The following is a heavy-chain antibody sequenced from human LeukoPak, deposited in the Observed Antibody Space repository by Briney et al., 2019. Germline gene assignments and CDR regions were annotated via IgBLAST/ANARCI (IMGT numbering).Heavy chain of an antibody. CDR1: GGSFTGYY. D-gene: IGHD4-23*01. V-gene: IGHV4-34*01. J-gene: IGHJ4*02. CDR2: INHSGST. Sequence: SETLSLTCAVYGGSFTGYYWSWIRQPPGKGLEWIGEINHSGSTNYNPSLKSRVTISVETSKNQFSLKLSSVTAADTAVYLCARVKAVVTPWVFDYWGQGILVTVSS. CDR3: ARVKAVVTPWVFDY.